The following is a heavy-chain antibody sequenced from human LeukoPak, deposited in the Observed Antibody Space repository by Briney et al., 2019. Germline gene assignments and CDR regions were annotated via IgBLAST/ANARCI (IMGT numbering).Heavy chain of an antibody. V-gene: IGHV4-39*01. CDR3: ASLRIAVAGWGAFDY. CDR1: GDSISSSNYN. J-gene: IGHJ4*02. Sequence: PSETLSLTCAVSGDSISSSNYNWGWIRQPPGKGLEWIGSIYYNGSTSCNPSLKSRVTISEDTSKNQFSLKLTSVTAADTAVYYCASLRIAVAGWGAFDYWGQGTLVTVSS. D-gene: IGHD6-19*01. CDR2: IYYNGST.